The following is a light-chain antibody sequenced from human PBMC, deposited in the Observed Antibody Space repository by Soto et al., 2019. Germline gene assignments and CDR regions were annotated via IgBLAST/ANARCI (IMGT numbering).Light chain of an antibody. Sequence: QSVLTQPPSASGTPGQRVTISCSGSSSNIETNYVYWYQQFPGTAPKVLIYRNNQRPSRVPDRFSASKSGTSASLAISGLRSEDEADYYCAAWDGSLSGWVFVGGTKLTVL. J-gene: IGLJ3*02. V-gene: IGLV1-47*01. CDR2: RNN. CDR1: SSNIETNY. CDR3: AAWDGSLSGWV.